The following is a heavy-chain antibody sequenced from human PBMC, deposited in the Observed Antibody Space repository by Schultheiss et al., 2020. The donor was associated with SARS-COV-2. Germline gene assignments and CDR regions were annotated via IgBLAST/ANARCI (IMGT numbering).Heavy chain of an antibody. CDR1: GYTFTGYY. D-gene: IGHD1-26*01. Sequence: ASVKVSCKASGYTFTGYYMHWVRQAPGQGLEWMGWINPNSGGTDYAQKFQGWVTMTRDTSISTAYIELSRLRSDDTAVYYCATGVAATYYFDYWGQGTLVTVSS. J-gene: IGHJ4*02. CDR3: ATGVAATYYFDY. CDR2: INPNSGGT. V-gene: IGHV1-2*04.